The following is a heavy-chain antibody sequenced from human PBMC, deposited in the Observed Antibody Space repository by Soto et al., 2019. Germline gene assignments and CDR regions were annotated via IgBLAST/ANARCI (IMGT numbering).Heavy chain of an antibody. V-gene: IGHV1-3*04. Sequence: ASVKVSCKTSGYTFTSYSMHWVRQAPGQRLEWMGWIDTANDNTRYSQKFQGRVTITRDTSASTAYMELSSLRFEDTAVYYCARVGSGNYYNPFDYWALGTLVTVSS. CDR2: IDTANDNT. J-gene: IGHJ4*02. CDR1: GYTFTSYS. D-gene: IGHD3-10*01. CDR3: ARVGSGNYYNPFDY.